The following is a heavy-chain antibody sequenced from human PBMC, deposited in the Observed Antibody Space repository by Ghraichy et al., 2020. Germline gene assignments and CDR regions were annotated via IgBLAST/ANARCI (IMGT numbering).Heavy chain of an antibody. J-gene: IGHJ3*02. CDR3: ARHSGTYYTGYSLDI. CDR1: GYTFTSYG. Sequence: ASVKVSCKASGYTFTSYGISWVRQAPGQGLEWMGWISPYNGNTNYAQKLQGRVTMTTDTSTSTAYMELRGLRSDDTAVYNCARHSGTYYTGYSLDIWGQGTPVTVSS. CDR2: ISPYNGNT. V-gene: IGHV1-18*01. D-gene: IGHD1-26*01.